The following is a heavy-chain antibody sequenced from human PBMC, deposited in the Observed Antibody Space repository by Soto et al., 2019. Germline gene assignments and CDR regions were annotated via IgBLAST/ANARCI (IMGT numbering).Heavy chain of an antibody. CDR1: GYTFTAYY. Sequence: ASVKVSCKASGYTFTAYYMHWVRQAPGQGLEWMGWINPNSGGTNYVQKVQGRVTMNRDTSISTAYMELSRLRSDDTAVYYCARVVGYNYGMDVWGQGTTVTVSS. CDR3: ARVVGYNYGMDV. V-gene: IGHV1-2*02. CDR2: INPNSGGT. D-gene: IGHD1-26*01. J-gene: IGHJ6*02.